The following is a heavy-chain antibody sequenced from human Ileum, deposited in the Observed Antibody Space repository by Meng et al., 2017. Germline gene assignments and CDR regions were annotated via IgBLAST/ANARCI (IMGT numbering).Heavy chain of an antibody. D-gene: IGHD1-26*01. Sequence: QGQLPGSGPGLVRPSETLSLICTVSGGSVSRAGYQWGWIRQPPGKGLEWIGYASTNYNPSLKSRVTISLDTSRNQFSLSLSSVTAADTAVYYCARDHMGSLDYWGQGILVTVSS. CDR2: AST. CDR1: GGSVSRAGYQ. J-gene: IGHJ4*02. V-gene: IGHV4-61*08. CDR3: ARDHMGSLDY.